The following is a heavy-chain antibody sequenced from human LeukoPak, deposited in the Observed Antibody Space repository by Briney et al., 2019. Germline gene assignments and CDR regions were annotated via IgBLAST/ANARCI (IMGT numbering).Heavy chain of an antibody. D-gene: IGHD4-11*01. J-gene: IGHJ6*02. CDR2: ISGSGGST. Sequence: GGSLRLSCAASGFTFSNYAMTWVRQAPGKGLEWVSGISGSGGSTDYADSVKGRFTISRDNSKKTLYLQMNSLRGEDTAVFHCAKVLVSTGSYYYGMDVWGQGTTVTVSS. CDR1: GFTFSNYA. CDR3: AKVLVSTGSYYYGMDV. V-gene: IGHV3-23*01.